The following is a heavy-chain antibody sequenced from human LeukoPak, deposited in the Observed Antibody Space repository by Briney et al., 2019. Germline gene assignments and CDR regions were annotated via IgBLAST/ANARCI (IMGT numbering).Heavy chain of an antibody. J-gene: IGHJ4*02. CDR1: GFTFSSYG. D-gene: IGHD2-2*01. CDR3: AKSGYQLLPTYFDY. Sequence: SGGSLRLSCAASGFTFSSYGMHWVRQAPGKGLEWVAFIRYDGSNKYYADSVKGRFTISRDNSKNTPYLQMNSLRAEDTAVYYCAKSGYQLLPTYFDYWGQGTLVTVSS. V-gene: IGHV3-30*02. CDR2: IRYDGSNK.